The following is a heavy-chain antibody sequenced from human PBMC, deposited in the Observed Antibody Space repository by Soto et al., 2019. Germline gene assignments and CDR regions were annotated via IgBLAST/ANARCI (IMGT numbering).Heavy chain of an antibody. CDR3: ARSIRGPRRFNGLDV. D-gene: IGHD1-20*01. V-gene: IGHV2-70*13. Sequence: SGPTMVNPTETLTLTCTFSGFSLTSPGMCVSWIRQSPGKALEWLALIERDDDDKYYSTSLKTRLTISKDTRKNQVVLTMANMEPADTATYYCARSIRGPRRFNGLDVWGQGTTVTVSS. CDR2: IERDDDDK. J-gene: IGHJ6*02. CDR1: GFSLTSPGMC.